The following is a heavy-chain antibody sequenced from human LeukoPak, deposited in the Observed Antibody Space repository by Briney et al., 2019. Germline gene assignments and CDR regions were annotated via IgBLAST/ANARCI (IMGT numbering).Heavy chain of an antibody. V-gene: IGHV3-49*04. D-gene: IGHD3-16*01. CDR2: IRSKGNGGTT. CDR1: GFNFGDYT. CDR3: TRAFQSISGLYVNFY. J-gene: IGHJ4*02. Sequence: GGSLRLSCTGSGFNFGDYTVNWVRQAPGKGLEWVSVIRSKGNGGTTDYAASVKGRFTISRDDSKSIAYLQMNSLETEDTAVYYCTRAFQSISGLYVNFYWGQGTLVTVSS.